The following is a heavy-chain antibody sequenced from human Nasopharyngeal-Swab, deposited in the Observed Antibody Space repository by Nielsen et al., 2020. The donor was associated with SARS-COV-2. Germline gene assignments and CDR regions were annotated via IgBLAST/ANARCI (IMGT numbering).Heavy chain of an antibody. J-gene: IGHJ4*02. CDR2: INPSGGGT. Sequence: ASVKVSCKASGYTFTRYYMHWVRQAPGQGLEWMGIINPSGGGTTYAQKFQGRVTMTRDTSTSTVYMELSSLRSEDSAVYYCARDRMTVEGVTTCGNWGQGTLVTVST. V-gene: IGHV1-46*01. D-gene: IGHD1-26*01. CDR3: ARDRMTVEGVTTCGN. CDR1: GYTFTRYY.